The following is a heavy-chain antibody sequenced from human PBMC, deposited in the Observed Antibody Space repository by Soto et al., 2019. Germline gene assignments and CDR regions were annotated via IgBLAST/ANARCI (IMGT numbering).Heavy chain of an antibody. J-gene: IGHJ5*02. V-gene: IGHV3-43*01. D-gene: IGHD2-8*01. CDR2: ISWAGGGT. CDR1: GFTFYDYT. CDR3: AKGGVIMHALFEP. Sequence: LRLSFATSGFTFYDYTMHWVRQSPGKGLEWVSVISWAGGGTYYADSVKGRFTISRDNSKKSVYLQMNSLRAEDTGLYYCAKGGVIMHALFEPLGQGTLVIVSS.